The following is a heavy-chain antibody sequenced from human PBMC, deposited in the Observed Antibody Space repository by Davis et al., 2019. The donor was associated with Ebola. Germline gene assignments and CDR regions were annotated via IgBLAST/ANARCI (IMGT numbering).Heavy chain of an antibody. CDR1: GYTFTGYY. CDR3: ARDLTTGTTNYYGMDV. V-gene: IGHV1-2*02. CDR2: INPNSGGT. J-gene: IGHJ6*01. D-gene: IGHD1-7*01. Sequence: ASVKVSCKASGYTFTGYYMHWVRQAPGQGLEWMGWINPNSGGTNYAQKFQGRVTMTRDTSISTAYMELSRLRSDDTAVYYCARDLTTGTTNYYGMDVWGQGTTVTVSS.